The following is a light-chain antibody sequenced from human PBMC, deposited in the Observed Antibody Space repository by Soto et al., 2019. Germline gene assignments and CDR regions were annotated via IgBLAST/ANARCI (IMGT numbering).Light chain of an antibody. CDR2: DAS. J-gene: IGKJ1*01. CDR1: ESISDW. CDR3: QQYNDYCPT. V-gene: IGKV1-5*01. Sequence: DIQMTQSPSTLSASVGDRVIITCLASESISDWLAWYQVKPGRAPKLLIFDASNLESGVPSRFSGSGSGTEFTLTISSLQPDDFATYYCQQYNDYCPTLGQGTKVDIK.